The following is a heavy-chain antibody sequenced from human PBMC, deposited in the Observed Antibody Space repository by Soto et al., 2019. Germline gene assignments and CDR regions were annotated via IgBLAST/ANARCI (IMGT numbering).Heavy chain of an antibody. CDR3: AREQDPTYYDFWGGSYNWFDP. V-gene: IGHV1-3*01. CDR2: INAGNGNT. CDR1: GYTFTSYA. D-gene: IGHD3-3*01. J-gene: IGHJ5*02. Sequence: ASVKVSCKASGYTFTSYAMHWVRQAPGQRLEWMGWINAGNGNTKYSQKFQGRVTITRDTSASTAYMELSSLRSEDTAVYYCAREQDPTYYDFWGGSYNWFDPWGQGTLVTVSS.